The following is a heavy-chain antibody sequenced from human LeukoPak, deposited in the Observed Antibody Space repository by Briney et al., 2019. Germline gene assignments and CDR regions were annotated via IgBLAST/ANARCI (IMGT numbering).Heavy chain of an antibody. Sequence: GGSLRLSCAAPGFTFSSYSMNWVRQAPGKGPEWVPSISSSSSSYIYYADSVKGRFTISRDNAKSSLYLQMNSLRAEDTAVYYCARDSPYGDFFDYWGQGTLVTVSS. V-gene: IGHV3-21*01. J-gene: IGHJ4*02. CDR1: GFTFSSYS. CDR3: ARDSPYGDFFDY. CDR2: ISSSSSSYI. D-gene: IGHD4-17*01.